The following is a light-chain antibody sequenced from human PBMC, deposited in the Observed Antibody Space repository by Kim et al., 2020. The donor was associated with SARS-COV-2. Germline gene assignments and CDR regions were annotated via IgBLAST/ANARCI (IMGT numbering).Light chain of an antibody. V-gene: IGLV3-19*01. J-gene: IGLJ2*01. CDR1: SLRSFY. CDR2: GRN. CDR3: QSGDTTDNL. Sequence: SSELTQDPAVSVALGQTVRITCQGDSLRSFYASWYQQRPGQAPLLVVYGRNNRPSGIPDRFSGSSSGNTASLTITGTQAEDEADYYCQSGDTTDNLFGGGTQLTVL.